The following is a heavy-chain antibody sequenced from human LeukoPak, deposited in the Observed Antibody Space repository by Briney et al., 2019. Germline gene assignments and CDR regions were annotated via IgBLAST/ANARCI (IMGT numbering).Heavy chain of an antibody. CDR3: ARAFQRGATIRDHYYYYYMDV. CDR2: ISSSGSAI. Sequence: GGSLRLSCAASGFTFSSYEMNWVRQAPGKGLEWVSYISSSGSAIYYADSVKGRFTISRENDNNSLYLQMNSLRAEDTAVYYCARAFQRGATIRDHYYYYYMDVWGKGTTVTISS. CDR1: GFTFSSYE. V-gene: IGHV3-48*03. J-gene: IGHJ6*03. D-gene: IGHD5-12*01.